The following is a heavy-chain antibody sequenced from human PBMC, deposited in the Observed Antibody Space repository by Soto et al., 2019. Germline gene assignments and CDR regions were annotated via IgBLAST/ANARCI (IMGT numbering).Heavy chain of an antibody. Sequence: PGESLKISCVGSGFSFSRYTGGWVRQVPGKGLEWMGVIHPGDSDTIYRPSFQGQVTISADKSISTAYLQWSRLKASDTAMYYCTLSYGDSYYYYYGMDVWGQGTTVTVSS. D-gene: IGHD4-17*01. CDR2: IHPGDSDT. J-gene: IGHJ6*02. CDR3: TLSYGDSYYYYYGMDV. V-gene: IGHV5-51*01. CDR1: GFSFSRYT.